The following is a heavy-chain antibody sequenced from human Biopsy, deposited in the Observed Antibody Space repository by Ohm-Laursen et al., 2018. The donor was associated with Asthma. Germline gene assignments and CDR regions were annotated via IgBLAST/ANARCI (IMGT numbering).Heavy chain of an antibody. Sequence: SLRLSCTASGFMFRSFGMHWVRQAPGKGLEWVAVISYDGNHKFYEDSVKGRITISRDNSKNTLYLQMNSLRTEDTAFYYCAKRRGYSCHGNDYWGQGTLVTVSS. CDR3: AKRRGYSCHGNDY. CDR1: GFMFRSFG. V-gene: IGHV3-30*18. CDR2: ISYDGNHK. J-gene: IGHJ4*02. D-gene: IGHD5-12*01.